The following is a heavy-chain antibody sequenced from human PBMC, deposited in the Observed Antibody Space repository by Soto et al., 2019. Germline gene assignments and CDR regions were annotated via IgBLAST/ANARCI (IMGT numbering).Heavy chain of an antibody. V-gene: IGHV2-5*02. CDR3: AHSPPIAAAGINQFDY. D-gene: IGHD6-13*01. Sequence: QITLKESGPTLVKPTQTLTLTCTFSGFSLSTSGVGVGWIRQPPGKALEWLALIYWDDDKRYSPSLKSRLTITKAATKTQVVLTMTNMDPVDPATYYCAHSPPIAAAGINQFDYWGQGTLVTVAS. CDR2: IYWDDDK. CDR1: GFSLSTSGVG. J-gene: IGHJ4*02.